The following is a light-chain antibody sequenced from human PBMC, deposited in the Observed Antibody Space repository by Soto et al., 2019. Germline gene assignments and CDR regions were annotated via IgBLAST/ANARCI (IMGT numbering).Light chain of an antibody. Sequence: QAVVTRSPSASASLGASVKLTCTLSSGHSSYAIAWHQQQPEKGPRYLMKLNSDGSHSKGDGIPDRFSGSSSGTERYLTISSLQSEDEADYYCQTWSTGIRVFGGGTKLTV. CDR1: SGHSSYA. J-gene: IGLJ3*02. CDR2: LNSDGSH. V-gene: IGLV4-69*01. CDR3: QTWSTGIRV.